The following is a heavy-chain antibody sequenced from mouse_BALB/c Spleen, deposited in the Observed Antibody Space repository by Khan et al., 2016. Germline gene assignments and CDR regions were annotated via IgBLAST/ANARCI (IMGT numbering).Heavy chain of an antibody. V-gene: IGHV3-2*02. CDR1: GYSITSDYA. J-gene: IGHJ2*01. Sequence: EVQLQESGPGLVKPSQSLSLTCTVTGYSITSDYAWNWIRQFPGNKLEWMGYISCSGSTSYNPSLKSRISITRDTSKNQFFLQLNSVTTEDTATYYCARYDYDRGYFDYWCQGTTLTVSS. D-gene: IGHD2-4*01. CDR2: ISCSGST. CDR3: ARYDYDRGYFDY.